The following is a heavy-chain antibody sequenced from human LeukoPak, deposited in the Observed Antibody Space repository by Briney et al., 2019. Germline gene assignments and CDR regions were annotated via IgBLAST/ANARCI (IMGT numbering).Heavy chain of an antibody. CDR2: ISGSGGST. CDR3: AKSVWELRNSGYYMDV. Sequence: GGSLRLSCAVSGFTFSSDAMSWVRQAPGKGLEWVSSISGSGGSTYYADSVKGRFTISRDISKNTLDLQMNSLRAEDTAIYYCAKSVWELRNSGYYMDVWGKGTTVTVSS. V-gene: IGHV3-23*01. D-gene: IGHD1-26*01. CDR1: GFTFSSDA. J-gene: IGHJ6*03.